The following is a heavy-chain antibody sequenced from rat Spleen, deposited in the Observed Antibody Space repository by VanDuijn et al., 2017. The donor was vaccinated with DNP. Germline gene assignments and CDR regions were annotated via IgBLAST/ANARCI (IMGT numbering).Heavy chain of an antibody. CDR2: ISASGGST. CDR3: ATGVYGGYEDWFAY. J-gene: IGHJ3*01. V-gene: IGHV5S23*01. CDR1: GFTFSNYD. Sequence: EVQLVESGGDLVQPGRSLKLSCAASGFTFSNYDMAWVRQAPTKGLEWVTTISASGGSTYYRDSVKGRFTISRDNAKDTQYLQMDSLRSEDTATYYCATGVYGGYEDWFAYWGQGTLVTVSS. D-gene: IGHD1-11*01.